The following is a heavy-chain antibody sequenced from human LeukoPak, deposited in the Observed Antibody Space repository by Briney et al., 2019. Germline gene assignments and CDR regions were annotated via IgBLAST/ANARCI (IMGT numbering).Heavy chain of an antibody. J-gene: IGHJ4*02. V-gene: IGHV3-23*01. CDR3: AKAVCSSTSCYTDY. CDR1: GFTFSSYA. CDR2: ISGSGGST. D-gene: IGHD2-2*02. Sequence: GGSLRLSCAASGFTFSSYAMSWVRQAPGKGLEWVSAISGSGGSTYYADSVKGRFTISRDNSKNTLYLQMNSLRAEDTAVYYCAKAVCSSTSCYTDYWGQGTLVTVSS.